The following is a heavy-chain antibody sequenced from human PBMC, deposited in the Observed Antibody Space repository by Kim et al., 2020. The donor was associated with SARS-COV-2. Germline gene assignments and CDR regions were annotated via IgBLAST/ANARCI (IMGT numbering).Heavy chain of an antibody. CDR2: IYYSGST. Sequence: SETLSLTCIVSGGSISSSSYYWGWIRQHPGKGLEWTGSIYYSGSTYYNPSPKSRLTTPVDTSKTQISLKLTPVTAADTAVYYSAGIHTSNWYIQDYF. J-gene: IGHJ2*01. D-gene: IGHD6-13*01. CDR1: GGSISSSSYY. V-gene: IGHV4-39*07. CDR3: AGIHTSNWYIQDYF.